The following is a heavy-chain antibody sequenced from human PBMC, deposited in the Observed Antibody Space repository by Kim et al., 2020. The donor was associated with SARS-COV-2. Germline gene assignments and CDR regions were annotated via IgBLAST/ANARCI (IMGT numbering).Heavy chain of an antibody. V-gene: IGHV5-51*01. CDR3: ARFPSNYYYYYGMDV. Sequence: GESLKISCKGSGYSFTSYWIGWVRQMPGKGLEWMGIIYPGDSDTRYSPSFQGQVTISADKSISTAYLQWSSLKASDTAMYYCARFPSNYYYYYGMDVWGQGTTVTVS. CDR2: IYPGDSDT. J-gene: IGHJ6*02. CDR1: GYSFTSYW.